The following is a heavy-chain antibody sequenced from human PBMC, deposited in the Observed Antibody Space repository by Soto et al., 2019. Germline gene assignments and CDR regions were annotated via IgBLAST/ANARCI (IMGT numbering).Heavy chain of an antibody. V-gene: IGHV3-21*06. J-gene: IGHJ4*02. CDR1: GFTFTRYS. Sequence: PVGSLRLSCAASGFTFTRYSMNWVRQAPGKGLEWVSSISSTTNYIYYGDSMKGRFTISRDNAKNSLYLEMNSLRAEDTAVYYCARESEDLTSNFDYWGQGTLVIVSS. CDR3: ARESEDLTSNFDY. CDR2: ISSTTNYI.